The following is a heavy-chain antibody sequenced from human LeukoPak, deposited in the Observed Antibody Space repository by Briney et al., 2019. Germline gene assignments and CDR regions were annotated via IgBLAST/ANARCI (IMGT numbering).Heavy chain of an antibody. CDR2: ISSSSSYI. J-gene: IGHJ4*02. Sequence: PGGSLRLSCAASGFTFSSYSMNWVRQAPGKGLEWVSSISSSSSYIYYADSVKGRFTISRDNAKNSLYLQMNSLRAEDTAVYYCARDKIAVAGRGYFDYWGQGTLVTVSS. CDR1: GFTFSSYS. D-gene: IGHD6-19*01. CDR3: ARDKIAVAGRGYFDY. V-gene: IGHV3-21*01.